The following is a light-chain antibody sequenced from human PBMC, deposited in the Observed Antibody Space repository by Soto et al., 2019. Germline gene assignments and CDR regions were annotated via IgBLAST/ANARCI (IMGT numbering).Light chain of an antibody. V-gene: IGKV3-15*01. CDR3: QQYNQWPPYT. CDR1: QSVGRT. CDR2: GAS. Sequence: EIVMTQSPATLSVSPGERATLFCRASQSVGRTLAWYQQKPGQSPRLLVYGASTRANGTPARFSGSGSGTESTLTISSLQSEDVAVYYCQQYNQWPPYTFGQGTNVEIK. J-gene: IGKJ2*01.